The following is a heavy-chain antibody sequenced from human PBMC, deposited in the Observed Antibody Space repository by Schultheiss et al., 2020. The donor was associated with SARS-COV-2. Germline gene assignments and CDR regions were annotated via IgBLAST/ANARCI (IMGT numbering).Heavy chain of an antibody. J-gene: IGHJ6*02. CDR3: ARLSSSFYGMDV. CDR1: GFTFDDYA. CDR2: ISWNSGSI. D-gene: IGHD6-6*01. Sequence: GGSLRLSCAASGFTFDDYAMHWVRQAPGKGLEWVSGISWNSGSIGYADSVKGRFTISRDNSKNTLYLQMNSLRAEDMAVYYCARLSSSFYGMDVWGQGTTVTVSS. V-gene: IGHV3-9*03.